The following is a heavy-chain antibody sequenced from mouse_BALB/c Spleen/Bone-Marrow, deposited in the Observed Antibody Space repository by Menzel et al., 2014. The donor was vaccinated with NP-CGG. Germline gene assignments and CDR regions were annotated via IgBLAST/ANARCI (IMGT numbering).Heavy chain of an antibody. D-gene: IGHD2-1*01. V-gene: IGHV1S81*02. CDR2: INPSNGRT. CDR1: GYTFTSYW. Sequence: VQLQQSGAELVKPGASVKLSCKASGYTFTSYWMHWVKQRPGQGLEWIGEINPSNGRTNYNEKFKSKATLTVDKSSSTAYMQLSSLTSEDSAVYYCASFYGKYACWGRGTLVTVSA. CDR3: ASFYGKYAC. J-gene: IGHJ3*01.